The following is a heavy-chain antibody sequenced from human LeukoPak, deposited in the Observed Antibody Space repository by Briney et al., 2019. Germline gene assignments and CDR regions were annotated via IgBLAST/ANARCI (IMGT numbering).Heavy chain of an antibody. CDR3: AKDYRFGELLNPPYFDY. V-gene: IGHV3-23*01. Sequence: GGSRRLSCVGSGLGFSNYWMTWLRQAPGEGLEWVSAISGSGGSTYYAASVNGRFTISRDNSRNTLYLQMNSLRAEDTAVYYCAKDYRFGELLNPPYFDYWGQGTLVTVSS. J-gene: IGHJ4*02. CDR2: ISGSGGST. D-gene: IGHD3-10*01. CDR1: GLGFSNYW.